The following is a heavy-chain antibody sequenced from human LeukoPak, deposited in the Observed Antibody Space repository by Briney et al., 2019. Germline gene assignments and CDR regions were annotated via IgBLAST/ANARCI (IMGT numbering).Heavy chain of an antibody. CDR1: GFTFSSYS. J-gene: IGHJ4*02. D-gene: IGHD3-16*01. CDR3: ARVVPDVYYLDY. Sequence: GGSLRLSCAASGFTFSSYSMNWVRQAPGKGLEWVSSISSSSSYIYYADSVKGRFTISRDNAKNSLYLQMNSLRAEDTAVYYCARVVPDVYYLDYWGQGTLVTVSS. CDR2: ISSSSSYI. V-gene: IGHV3-21*01.